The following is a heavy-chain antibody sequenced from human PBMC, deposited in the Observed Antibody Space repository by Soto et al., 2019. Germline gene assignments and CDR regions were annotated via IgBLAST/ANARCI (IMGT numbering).Heavy chain of an antibody. CDR2: ISVDGSIK. CDR3: AREIETAMDPWDY. D-gene: IGHD5-18*01. Sequence: GGSLRLSCAASGFSFATYAMHWVRKAPGKGLEWVAVISVDGSIKYYADSVKGRFTISRDNSKNTFYLQMNSLRGDDTALYYCAREIETAMDPWDYWGQGALVTVSS. CDR1: GFSFATYA. J-gene: IGHJ4*02. V-gene: IGHV3-30-3*01.